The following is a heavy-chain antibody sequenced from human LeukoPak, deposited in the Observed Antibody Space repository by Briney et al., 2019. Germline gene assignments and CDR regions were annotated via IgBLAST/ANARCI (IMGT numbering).Heavy chain of an antibody. D-gene: IGHD3-10*01. J-gene: IGHJ5*02. CDR2: MNPNSGNT. V-gene: IGHV1-8*01. CDR3: ARGTGTYYYGSGSYYNAWFDP. CDR1: GYTFTSYD. Sequence: VASVKVSCKASGYTFTSYDINWVRQAPGQGLEWMGWMNPNSGNTGYAQKFQGRVTMTRNTSISTAYMELSSLRSEDTAVYYCARGTGTYYYGSGSYYNAWFDPWGQGTLVTVSS.